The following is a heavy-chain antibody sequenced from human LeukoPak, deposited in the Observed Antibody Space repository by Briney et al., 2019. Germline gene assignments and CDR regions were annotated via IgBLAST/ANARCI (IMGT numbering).Heavy chain of an antibody. Sequence: SSETLSLTCAVSGDSLSSRNWWSWVRQPPGKGLEWIGEIYHSGSTNYNPSLKSRVTISVDKSKNQFSLKLSSVTAADTAVYYCASGYDFWSGRSDAFDIWGQGTMVTVSS. D-gene: IGHD3-3*01. CDR3: ASGYDFWSGRSDAFDI. J-gene: IGHJ3*02. V-gene: IGHV4-4*02. CDR2: IYHSGST. CDR1: GDSLSSRNW.